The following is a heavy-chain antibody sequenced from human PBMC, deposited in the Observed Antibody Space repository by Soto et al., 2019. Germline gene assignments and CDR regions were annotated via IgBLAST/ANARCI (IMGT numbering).Heavy chain of an antibody. CDR2: INPNSGGT. J-gene: IGHJ5*02. D-gene: IGHD3-3*01. CDR3: ARRSPITIFGVALFDP. Sequence: ASVKVSCKASGYTFAGYYMHWVRQAPGQGLEWMGWINPNSGGTNYAQKFQGRVTMTRDTSISTAYMELSRLRSDDTAVYYCARRSPITIFGVALFDPWGQGTLVTSPQ. V-gene: IGHV1-2*02. CDR1: GYTFAGYY.